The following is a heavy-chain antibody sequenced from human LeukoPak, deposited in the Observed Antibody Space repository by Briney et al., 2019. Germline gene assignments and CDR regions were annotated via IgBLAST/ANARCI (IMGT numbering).Heavy chain of an antibody. CDR2: INPNSGGT. V-gene: IGHV1-2*02. J-gene: IGHJ5*02. D-gene: IGHD6-19*01. Sequence: ASVKVSCKASGYTFTGYYMNWERQAPGQGLEWMGWINPNSGGTNYAQKFQGRVTMTRDTSISTAYMELSRLRSDDTAVYYCARDEAVAGTEVGFPWGQGTLVTVSS. CDR3: ARDEAVAGTEVGFP. CDR1: GYTFTGYY.